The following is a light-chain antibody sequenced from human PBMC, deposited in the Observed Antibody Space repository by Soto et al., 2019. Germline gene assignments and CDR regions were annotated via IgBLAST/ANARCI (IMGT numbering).Light chain of an antibody. J-gene: IGLJ1*01. V-gene: IGLV2-8*01. CDR2: EVY. Sequence: QSVLTQPPSSSGSPGQSVTIACTGTSSDVGGYNYVSWYQHHPGKAPKLIIYEVYKRPSGVPDRFSGSKSGNTAALTVSGLQAEVVAEYYCSPYVATDSYVSVPGPKVP. CDR3: SPYVATDSYV. CDR1: SSDVGGYNY.